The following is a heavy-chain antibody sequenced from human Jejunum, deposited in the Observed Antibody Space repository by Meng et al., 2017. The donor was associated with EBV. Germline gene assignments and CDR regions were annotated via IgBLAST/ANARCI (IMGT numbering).Heavy chain of an antibody. CDR3: AHRPSNVYTPVTFDS. CDR1: RFSLRTSGGG. J-gene: IGHJ4*02. Sequence: QPTFMEPGPTRVKPPQTFTLTCTFSRFSLRTSGGGVGWIRQPPGKALEWLAFIYWDGETRYSPSLKSRITITKDSSKNQVVLTMTNMDPVDTATYYCAHRPSNVYTPVTFDSWGQGILVTVSS. CDR2: IYWDGET. V-gene: IGHV2-5*02. D-gene: IGHD2-8*01.